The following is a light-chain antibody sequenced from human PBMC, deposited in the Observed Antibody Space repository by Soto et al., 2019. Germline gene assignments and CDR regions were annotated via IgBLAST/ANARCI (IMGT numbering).Light chain of an antibody. J-gene: IGKJ1*01. CDR3: QQYYNWPRT. Sequence: ETVMTQSPATLSVSPGERATLSCRASQSVSNNLAWYHQKPGQAPRLLIYSASTRATGIPARFSGSGSGTEFTLTISSLQSEDFAVYYCQQYYNWPRTFGQGTKVEIK. V-gene: IGKV3-15*01. CDR2: SAS. CDR1: QSVSNN.